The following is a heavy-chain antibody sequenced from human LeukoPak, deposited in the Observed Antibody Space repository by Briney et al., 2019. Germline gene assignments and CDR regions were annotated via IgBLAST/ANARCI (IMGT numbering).Heavy chain of an antibody. CDR2: ISGSGGST. V-gene: IGHV3-23*01. Sequence: PGGSLRLSCAASGFTFSSYAMSWVRQAPGKGLEWVSAISGSGGSTYYADSAKGRFTISRDNSKNTLYLQMNSLRTEDTAVYYCASGRSGYYYWGQGTLVTVSS. CDR3: ASGRSGYYY. J-gene: IGHJ4*02. D-gene: IGHD3-3*01. CDR1: GFTFSSYA.